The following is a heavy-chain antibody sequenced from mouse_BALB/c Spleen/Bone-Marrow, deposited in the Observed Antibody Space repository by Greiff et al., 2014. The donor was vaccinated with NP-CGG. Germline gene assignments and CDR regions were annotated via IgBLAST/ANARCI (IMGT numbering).Heavy chain of an antibody. CDR3: VRLGYYGSFAY. CDR1: GFDFSRYW. D-gene: IGHD1-2*01. Sequence: DVMLVESGGGLVQPGGSLKLPCAASGFDFSRYWMSWVRQAPGKGLEWIGEINPDSNTINYTPSLKDKFIISRDNAKNTLYLQMSKVRSEDTALYDCVRLGYYGSFAYWGQGTLVTVSA. CDR2: INPDSNTI. V-gene: IGHV4-1*02. J-gene: IGHJ3*01.